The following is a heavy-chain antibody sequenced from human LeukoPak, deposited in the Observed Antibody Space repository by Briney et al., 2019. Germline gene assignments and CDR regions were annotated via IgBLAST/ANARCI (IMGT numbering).Heavy chain of an antibody. CDR1: GYTFTGYY. CDR2: INPNSGGT. CDR3: ARAYYDFWSGYYIPNWFDP. D-gene: IGHD3-3*01. Sequence: GASVKVSCKASGYTFTGYYVHWVRQAPGQGLEWMGWINPNSGGTNYAQKFQGRVTMTRDTSISTAYMELSRLRSDDTAVYYCARAYYDFWSGYYIPNWFDPWGQGTLVTVSS. V-gene: IGHV1-2*02. J-gene: IGHJ5*02.